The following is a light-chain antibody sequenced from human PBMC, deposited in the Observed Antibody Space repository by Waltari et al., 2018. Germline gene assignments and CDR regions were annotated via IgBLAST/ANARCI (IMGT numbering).Light chain of an antibody. CDR3: QVWDSTSDHHV. CDR1: NLGRKS. V-gene: IGLV3-21*02. CDR2: DDS. J-gene: IGLJ1*01. Sequence: SYVLTQPPSVSVAPGETARITCGGNNLGRKSVHWYQQKPGQAPVLVVYDDSDRPSGIPERFSDSNSGNTATLTITRVEAGDEADYYCQVWDSTSDHHVFGTGTKVTVL.